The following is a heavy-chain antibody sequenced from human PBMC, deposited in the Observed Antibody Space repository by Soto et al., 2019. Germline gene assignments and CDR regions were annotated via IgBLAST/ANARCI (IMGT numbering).Heavy chain of an antibody. Sequence: QVQLVQSGDEVRKPGSSVKVSCKASGYIFVNYGIAWVRQAPGQGLEWMGWISHYSGNTHYASKVQGRLTMTTDTSTSAAYMDLGSLTSDDTAVYYCAMVDHYVTPTPQDGWGQGTTVTVSS. CDR2: ISHYSGNT. J-gene: IGHJ6*02. CDR3: AMVDHYVTPTPQDG. CDR1: GYIFVNYG. D-gene: IGHD3-16*01. V-gene: IGHV1-18*01.